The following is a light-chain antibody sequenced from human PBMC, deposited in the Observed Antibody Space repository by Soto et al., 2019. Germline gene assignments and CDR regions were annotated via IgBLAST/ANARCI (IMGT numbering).Light chain of an antibody. CDR2: EVS. CDR3: SSYTTISTPYV. CDR1: SSDVGNYNY. Sequence: SVLTQPASVSGSPGQSITMSCTGTSSDVGNYNYVSWYQQHPGKAPKLMIFEVSNRPSGVSNRFSGSKSGNTASLTISGLQPEDEADYYCSSYTTISTPYVFGTGTKVTV. J-gene: IGLJ1*01. V-gene: IGLV2-14*01.